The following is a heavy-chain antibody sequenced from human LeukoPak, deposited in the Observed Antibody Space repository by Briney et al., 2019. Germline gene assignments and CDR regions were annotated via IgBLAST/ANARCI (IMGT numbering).Heavy chain of an antibody. V-gene: IGHV3-33*01. Sequence: GGSLRLSCAASGFTFSSYGMHWVRQAPGKGLEWVAVIWYDGSNKYYADSVKGRFTISRDNSKNTLYLQMNSLRAEDTAVYYCARPYSYGYSPYHFDYWGQGTLVTVSS. CDR3: ARPYSYGYSPYHFDY. CDR1: GFTFSSYG. CDR2: IWYDGSNK. J-gene: IGHJ4*02. D-gene: IGHD5-18*01.